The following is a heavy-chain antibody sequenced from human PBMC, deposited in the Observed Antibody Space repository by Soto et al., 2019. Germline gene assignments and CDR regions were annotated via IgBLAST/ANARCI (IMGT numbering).Heavy chain of an antibody. V-gene: IGHV3-9*01. CDR1: GFTCDDYA. J-gene: IGHJ4*02. CDR2: ISWNSGSI. D-gene: IGHD3-22*01. Sequence: SLRLSCAASGFTCDDYAMHWVRQAPGKGLEWVSGISWNSGSIGYADSVKGRFTISRDNAKNSLYLQMNSLRAEDTALYYCPKDTYYDSSGCLDYWGQGTLVTVSS. CDR3: PKDTYYDSSGCLDY.